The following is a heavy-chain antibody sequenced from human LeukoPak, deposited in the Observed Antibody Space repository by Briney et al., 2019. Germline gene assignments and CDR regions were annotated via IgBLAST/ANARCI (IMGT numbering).Heavy chain of an antibody. D-gene: IGHD3-16*01. CDR3: ARTRTLPIAGGFDT. CDR2: ISTDGSST. J-gene: IGHJ5*02. CDR1: GFTFSSYW. Sequence: GGSLRLSCAASGFTFSSYWMHWVRQGPGKGLVWVSRISTDGSSTDYADSVKGQFTISRENAKNTLYLQMNSLRAEDTAVYYCARTRTLPIAGGFDTWGQGSLVTVSS. V-gene: IGHV3-74*01.